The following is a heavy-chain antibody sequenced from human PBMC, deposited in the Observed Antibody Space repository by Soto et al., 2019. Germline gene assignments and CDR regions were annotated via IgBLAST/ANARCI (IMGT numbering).Heavy chain of an antibody. J-gene: IGHJ6*02. Sequence: ETLSLTCSVSGYSVTSSDYYWAWIRQPPGRGLEWIGSMFYSGLTYYNPSLKSRVTLSVDTSKNQFSVRLNSVTAADTAVYYCAPLSVSLSGPYGIHVWGQGTTVTVSS. CDR3: APLSVSLSGPYGIHV. V-gene: IGHV4-39*01. D-gene: IGHD2-15*01. CDR2: MFYSGLT. CDR1: GYSVTSSDYY.